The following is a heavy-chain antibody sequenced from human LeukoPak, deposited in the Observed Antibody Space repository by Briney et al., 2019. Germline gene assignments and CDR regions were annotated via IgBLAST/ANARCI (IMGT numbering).Heavy chain of an antibody. Sequence: SETLSLTCTVSGGSISSSSYYWGWIRQPPGKGLEWIGSIYYSGSTYYNPSLKSRVTISVDTSKNQFSLKLSSVTAADTAVYYCARPRITIFSAHAFDIWGQGTMVTVSS. J-gene: IGHJ3*02. CDR2: IYYSGST. CDR1: GGSISSSSYY. CDR3: ARPRITIFSAHAFDI. V-gene: IGHV4-39*01. D-gene: IGHD3-9*01.